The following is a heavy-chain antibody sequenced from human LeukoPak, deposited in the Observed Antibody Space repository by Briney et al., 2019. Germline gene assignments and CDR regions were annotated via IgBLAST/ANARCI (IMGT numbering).Heavy chain of an antibody. CDR1: GTSISSHY. Sequence: SETLSLTCTVSGTSISSHYWSWLRQTPGKGLEWIGYIGYVHNSGSTNYSPSLKSRVTISLDTSKNQFSLKLNSVTAADTAVYYCARHHFSTPPSATVTVGVDVWGRGTTVTVSS. D-gene: IGHD4-17*01. CDR3: ARHHFSTPPSATVTVGVDV. J-gene: IGHJ6*04. CDR2: IGYVHNSGST. V-gene: IGHV4-59*11.